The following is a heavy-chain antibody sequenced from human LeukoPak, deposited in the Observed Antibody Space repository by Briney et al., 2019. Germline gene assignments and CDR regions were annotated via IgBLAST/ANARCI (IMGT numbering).Heavy chain of an antibody. J-gene: IGHJ4*02. CDR1: GFTFKNYA. Sequence: PGGSLRLSCAASGFTFKNYAMSWVRQAPGKGLEWVSAIGDTNGDTKYADSVRGRFTISRDNSRNTLYLHLNSPRVEDTAIYYCGRDWKLDYWGQGTLVTVSS. D-gene: IGHD1-1*01. CDR2: IGDTNGDT. CDR3: GRDWKLDY. V-gene: IGHV3-23*01.